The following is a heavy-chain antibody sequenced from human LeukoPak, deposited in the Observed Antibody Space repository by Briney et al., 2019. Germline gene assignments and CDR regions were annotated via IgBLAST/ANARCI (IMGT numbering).Heavy chain of an antibody. V-gene: IGHV3-48*03. Sequence: GGSLRLSCAAPGFTFSSYEMNWVRQAPGKGLEWGSYLSSGGSTIYYADSVKGRFTISRDNAKNSLYLQMNSLRADDTAVYYCARGPRDGYNFRDFDYWGQGTLVIVSS. D-gene: IGHD5-24*01. CDR3: ARGPRDGYNFRDFDY. CDR2: LSSGGSTI. J-gene: IGHJ4*02. CDR1: GFTFSSYE.